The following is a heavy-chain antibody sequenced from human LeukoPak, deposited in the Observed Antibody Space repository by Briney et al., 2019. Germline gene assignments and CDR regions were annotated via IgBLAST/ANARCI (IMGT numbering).Heavy chain of an antibody. J-gene: IGHJ4*02. Sequence: GGSLRLSCAASGFTFSTYWMHWVRQAPGKGLVWVSRINSDGSTTTYADSVKGRFTISRDNAKNTLYLQMNSLRPEDTAVYYCASFVYWGQGTLVTVSS. CDR2: INSDGSTT. CDR3: ASFVY. V-gene: IGHV3-74*01. CDR1: GFTFSTYW.